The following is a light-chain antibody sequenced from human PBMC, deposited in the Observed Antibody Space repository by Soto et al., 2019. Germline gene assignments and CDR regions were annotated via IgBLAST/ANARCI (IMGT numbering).Light chain of an antibody. CDR1: SSDVGLYNF. J-gene: IGLJ1*01. CDR3: NSYTSSSTQV. CDR2: EVS. Sequence: QSALTQPASVSGSPGQSLTISCTGTSSDVGLYNFVSWYQQHPGKAPKLMIYEVSNRPSGVSNRFSGSKSGNTASLTIFGLQAEDEADYYCNSYTSSSTQVFGTGTKVTVL. V-gene: IGLV2-14*01.